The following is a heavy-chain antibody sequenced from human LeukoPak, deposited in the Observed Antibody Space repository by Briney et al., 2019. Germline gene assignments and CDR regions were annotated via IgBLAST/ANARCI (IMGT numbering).Heavy chain of an antibody. D-gene: IGHD6-6*01. CDR3: ARDDSSSSTILPRARWFDP. V-gene: IGHV4-4*02. CDR1: GGSISSSNW. CDR2: IYHSGST. Sequence: PSGTLSLTCAVSGGSISSSNWWSWVRQPPGKGLEWIGEIYHSGSTNYNPSLKSRVTISVDKSKNQFSLKLSSVTAADTAVYYCARDDSSSSTILPRARWFDPWGQGTLVTVSS. J-gene: IGHJ5*02.